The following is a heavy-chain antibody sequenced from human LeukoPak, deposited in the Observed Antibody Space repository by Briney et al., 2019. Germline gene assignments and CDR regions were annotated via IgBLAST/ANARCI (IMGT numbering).Heavy chain of an antibody. V-gene: IGHV3-48*03. CDR3: AKKEAVLYSDY. D-gene: IGHD2-2*02. CDR1: GLTFSSYD. CDR2: ISSSGNTV. Sequence: PGGSLRLSCVGSGLTFSSYDMNWVRQAPGKGLEWVSYISSSGNTVFYADSVKGRFTISRDNAKNSLYLQMNSLRAEDTAVYYCAKKEAVLYSDYWGQGTLVTVSS. J-gene: IGHJ4*02.